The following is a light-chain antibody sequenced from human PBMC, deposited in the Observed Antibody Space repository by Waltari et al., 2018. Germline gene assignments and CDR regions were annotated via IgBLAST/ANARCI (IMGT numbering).Light chain of an antibody. CDR2: KAS. V-gene: IGKV1-5*03. J-gene: IGKJ1*01. CDR3: QQYNSYSGT. Sequence: DIQMTQSPSTLSASVGDSVTITCRASQSISSLLAWYQQKPGKAPKLLIYKASSLESGVPSRFSGSGSGTEFTLTISSLQPDDFATYYCQQYNSYSGTFGQGTKVEIK. CDR1: QSISSL.